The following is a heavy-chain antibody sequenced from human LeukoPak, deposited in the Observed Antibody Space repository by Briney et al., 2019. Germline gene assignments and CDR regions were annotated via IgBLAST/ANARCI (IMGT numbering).Heavy chain of an antibody. J-gene: IGHJ6*02. CDR2: ISSSGSTI. CDR1: GFTFSSYE. Sequence: PGGSLRLSCAASGFTFSSYEMNWVRQAPGKGLEWVSYISSSGSTIYYADSVKGRFTISRDNSKNSLYLQMNSLRTEDTALYYCARNGPQTWFGEFESYYYYYGMDVWGQGTTVTVSS. D-gene: IGHD3-10*01. CDR3: ARNGPQTWFGEFESYYYYYGMDV. V-gene: IGHV3-48*03.